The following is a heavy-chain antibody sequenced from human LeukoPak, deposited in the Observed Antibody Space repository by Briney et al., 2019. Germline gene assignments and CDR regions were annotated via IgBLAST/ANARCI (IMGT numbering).Heavy chain of an antibody. J-gene: IGHJ3*02. D-gene: IGHD6-19*01. CDR2: IYYSGST. CDR3: ARERIAVALGAFDI. V-gene: IGHV4-59*01. CDR1: GGSISSYY. Sequence: PSETLSLTCTVSGGSISSYYWSWIRQPPGKGQEWNGDIYYSGSTNYNHPLKSRVTISVDTSKNQSSLKLSSVTAADTAVYYCARERIAVALGAFDIWGQGTMVTVSS.